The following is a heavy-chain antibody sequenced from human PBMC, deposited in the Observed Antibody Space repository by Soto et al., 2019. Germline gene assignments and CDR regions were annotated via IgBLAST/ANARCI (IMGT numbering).Heavy chain of an antibody. CDR2: ISGSGGST. J-gene: IGHJ5*02. CDR1: GFTFSSYA. V-gene: IGHV3-23*01. Sequence: GGSLRLSCAASGFTFSSYAMSWVRQAPGKGLEWVSAISGSGGSTYYADSVKGRCTIARDNSKNTLYLHMNSLRAEDTAVYYCAKGLHQLLNWFDPWGQGTMVTVSS. CDR3: AKGLHQLLNWFDP. D-gene: IGHD2-2*01.